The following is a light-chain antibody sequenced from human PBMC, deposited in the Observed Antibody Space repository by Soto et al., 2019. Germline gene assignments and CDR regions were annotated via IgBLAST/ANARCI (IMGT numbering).Light chain of an antibody. Sequence: QTVVTQEPSFSVSPGGTVTLTCGLSSGSVSTTYYPSWYQLTPGQAPRTLIYSTNTRSSGVPDRFSGSILGNKAALTITGAQTDDESDYYCVLYMGSGIGVFGGGTKLTVL. CDR3: VLYMGSGIGV. J-gene: IGLJ2*01. CDR1: SGSVSTTYY. CDR2: STN. V-gene: IGLV8-61*01.